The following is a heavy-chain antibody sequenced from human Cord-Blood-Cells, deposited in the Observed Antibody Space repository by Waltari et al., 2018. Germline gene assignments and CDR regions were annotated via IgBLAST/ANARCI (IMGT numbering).Heavy chain of an antibody. V-gene: IGHV1-69*04. CDR1: GGTFSSYA. J-gene: IGHJ4*02. Sequence: QVQLVQSGAEVKKPGSSVKVSCKASGGTFSSYAISWVRQAPGQGLEWMGGIIPILGIGNYAQKFQGRVTITADESTSTAYMELSSLRSEDTAVYYCASGGGDYGGNSGYFDYWGQGTLVTVSS. D-gene: IGHD4-17*01. CDR2: IIPILGIG. CDR3: ASGGGDYGGNSGYFDY.